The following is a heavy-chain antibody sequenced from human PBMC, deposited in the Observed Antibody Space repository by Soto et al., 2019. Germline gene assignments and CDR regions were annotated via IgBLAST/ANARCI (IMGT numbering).Heavy chain of an antibody. CDR2: ISSSSSTI. D-gene: IGHD3-3*01. CDR3: ARDADFWSGYYTGIGADYYGMDV. CDR1: GFTFSSYS. Sequence: GSLRLSCAASGFTFSSYSMNWVRQAPGKGLEWVSYISSSSSTIYYADSVKGRFTISRDNAKNSLYLQMNSLRDEDTAVYYCARDADFWSGYYTGIGADYYGMDVWGQGTTVTVSS. J-gene: IGHJ6*02. V-gene: IGHV3-48*02.